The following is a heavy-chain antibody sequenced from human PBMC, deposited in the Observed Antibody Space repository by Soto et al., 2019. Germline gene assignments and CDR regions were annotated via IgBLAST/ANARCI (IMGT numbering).Heavy chain of an antibody. CDR1: GDSSTTATY. J-gene: IGHJ4*02. Sequence: QLQLQESGPGLVQPSETLSLTCAVSGDSSTTATYWGWIRQPPGRGLQWIGSIYHTGTTYYTPSRESRVFIPVDSSKNQFSLKLNSVTAADTAVYYCARLQSHFGSGTYSIDYWGQGTLVTVSS. D-gene: IGHD3-10*01. CDR3: ARLQSHFGSGTYSIDY. V-gene: IGHV4-39*01. CDR2: IYHTGTT.